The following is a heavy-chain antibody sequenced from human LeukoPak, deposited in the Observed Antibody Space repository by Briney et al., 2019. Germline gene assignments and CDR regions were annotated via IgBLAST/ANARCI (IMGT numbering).Heavy chain of an antibody. Sequence: GGSLRLSCAASGFTFSSYWMSWVRQAPGKGLEWVANIKQDGSEKYYVDSVKGRFTISRDNAKNSLYLQMNSLRAEDTAVYYCARLLSGYYEGTLDYYMDVWGKGTTVTVSS. J-gene: IGHJ6*03. D-gene: IGHD3-3*01. CDR2: IKQDGSEK. CDR1: GFTFSSYW. V-gene: IGHV3-7*01. CDR3: ARLLSGYYEGTLDYYMDV.